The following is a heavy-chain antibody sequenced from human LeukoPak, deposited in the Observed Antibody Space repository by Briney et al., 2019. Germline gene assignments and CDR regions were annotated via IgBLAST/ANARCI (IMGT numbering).Heavy chain of an antibody. CDR1: GYSFTSYW. V-gene: IGHV5-51*01. Sequence: GESLKISCKGSGYSFTSYWIGWVRQVPGKGLEWMGIIYPGDSDTRYSPSFQGQVTISADKSISTAYLQWSSLKASDTAMYYCARVDDYGSGTTDAFDIWGQGTMVTVSS. D-gene: IGHD3-10*01. J-gene: IGHJ3*02. CDR2: IYPGDSDT. CDR3: ARVDDYGSGTTDAFDI.